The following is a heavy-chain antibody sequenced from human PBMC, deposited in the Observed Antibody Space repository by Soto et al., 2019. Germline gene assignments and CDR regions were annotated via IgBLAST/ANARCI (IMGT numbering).Heavy chain of an antibody. Sequence: QVHLVQSGTEVKEPGASVKVSCKASASTFTGYTINWVRQAPRQGLEWMGWLSTFNGNTKYAGNFEGRVTMTTNTSTTTAYMKLTSLTFDDTAVYFCARGTVTSGRWFGPWGQGTLVSVSS. CDR3: ARGTVTSGRWFGP. CDR2: LSTFNGNT. D-gene: IGHD4-17*01. J-gene: IGHJ5*02. V-gene: IGHV1-18*04. CDR1: ASTFTGYT.